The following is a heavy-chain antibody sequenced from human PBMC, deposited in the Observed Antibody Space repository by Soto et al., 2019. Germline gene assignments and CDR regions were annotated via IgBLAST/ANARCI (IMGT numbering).Heavy chain of an antibody. Sequence: ASVKVSCKASGYTFTSYAMHWVRQAPGQRLEWMGWINAGNGNTKYSQKFQGRVTITRDTSASTAYMELSSLRSEDTAVYYCARDFTIFGVVPGLMDVGGKGTTVTVSS. CDR1: GYTFTSYA. V-gene: IGHV1-3*01. CDR2: INAGNGNT. D-gene: IGHD3-3*01. CDR3: ARDFTIFGVVPGLMDV. J-gene: IGHJ6*03.